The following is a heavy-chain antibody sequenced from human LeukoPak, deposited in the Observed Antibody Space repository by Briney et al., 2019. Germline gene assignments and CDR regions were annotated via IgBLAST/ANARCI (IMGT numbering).Heavy chain of an antibody. CDR3: ARSSSFKRSSTSVGFSWFDP. J-gene: IGHJ5*02. CDR2: IYYSGST. CDR1: GGSISSYY. D-gene: IGHD2-2*01. Sequence: PSQTLSLTCTVSGGSISSYYWSWIRQPPGKGLEWIGYIYYSGSTNYNPSLKSRVTISVDTSKNQFSLKLSSVTAADTAVYYCARSSSFKRSSTSVGFSWFDPWGQGTLVTVSS. V-gene: IGHV4-59*01.